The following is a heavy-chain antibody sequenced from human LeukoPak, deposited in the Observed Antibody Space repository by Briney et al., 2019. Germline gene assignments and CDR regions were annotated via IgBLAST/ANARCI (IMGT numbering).Heavy chain of an antibody. D-gene: IGHD2-2*02. CDR3: ASFLRGLGYCSSTSCYMGDAFDI. CDR1: GGTFSSYA. J-gene: IGHJ3*02. V-gene: IGHV1-69*13. Sequence: ASVKVSCKASGGTFSSYAISWVRQAPGQGLEWMGGIIPIFGTANYARKFQGRVTITADESTSTAYMELSSLRSEDTAVYYCASFLRGLGYCSSTSCYMGDAFDIWGQGTMVTVSS. CDR2: IIPIFGTA.